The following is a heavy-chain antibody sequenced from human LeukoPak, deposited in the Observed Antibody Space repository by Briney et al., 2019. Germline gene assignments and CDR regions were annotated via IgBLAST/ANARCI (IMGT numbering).Heavy chain of an antibody. Sequence: GGSLRLSCAASGFTVSDNYLSWVRQAPGKGLEWVAVLWYDGSNKYYADSVKGRFTISRDNSKNTLYLQMNSLRAEDTAVYYCARAKLSSSGYLYYFDYWGQGTLVTVSS. CDR2: LWYDGSNK. V-gene: IGHV3-33*08. CDR1: GFTVSDNY. CDR3: ARAKLSSSGYLYYFDY. J-gene: IGHJ4*02. D-gene: IGHD3-22*01.